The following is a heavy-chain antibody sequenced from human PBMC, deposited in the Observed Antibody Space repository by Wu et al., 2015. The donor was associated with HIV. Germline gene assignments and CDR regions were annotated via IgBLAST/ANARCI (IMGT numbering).Heavy chain of an antibody. CDR2: IDPATGSS. CDR1: GDMFSTYV. D-gene: IGHD3-3*01. Sequence: QAQLVQSGAEMKKPGSSVKVSCKTSGDMFSTYVFNWLRQAPGQGLEWMGIIDPATGSSKYAQKFQDRVTMTRDPSTNTVYMEVTSLTSDDTAVYSCARGKLSGLEFFPHWGQGTLVTVSS. CDR3: ARGKLSGLEFFPH. J-gene: IGHJ1*01. V-gene: IGHV1-46*01.